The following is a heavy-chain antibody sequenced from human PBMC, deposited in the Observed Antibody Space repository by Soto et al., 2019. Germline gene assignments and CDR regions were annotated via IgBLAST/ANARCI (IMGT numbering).Heavy chain of an antibody. Sequence: QVQLVESGGGVVQPGRSLRLSCAASGFTFSSYGMHWVRQAPGKGLEWVAVIWYDGSNKYYADSVKGRFTISRDNSKNTLYLQMNSLRAEDTAVYYCARDRGYCSSTSCYVIQHWGQGTLVTVSS. CDR1: GFTFSSYG. V-gene: IGHV3-33*01. J-gene: IGHJ1*01. CDR2: IWYDGSNK. D-gene: IGHD2-2*03. CDR3: ARDRGYCSSTSCYVIQH.